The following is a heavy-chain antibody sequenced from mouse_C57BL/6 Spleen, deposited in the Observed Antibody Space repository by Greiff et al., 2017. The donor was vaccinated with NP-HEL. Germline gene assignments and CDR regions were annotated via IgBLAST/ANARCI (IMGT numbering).Heavy chain of an antibody. D-gene: IGHD1-1*01. CDR1: GYAFSSYW. CDR2: LYPGAGDS. J-gene: IGHJ2*01. Sequence: QVQLQQSGAELVKPGASVKLSCKASGYAFSSYWMNWVHQRPGTGLAWIGQLYPGAGDSTYNGKFKGKATRTADKSSSTAYMQRSSLTSEDATVYFCARIRYGSSPFDYGGQGTTLTVSS. V-gene: IGHV1-80*01. CDR3: ARIRYGSSPFDY.